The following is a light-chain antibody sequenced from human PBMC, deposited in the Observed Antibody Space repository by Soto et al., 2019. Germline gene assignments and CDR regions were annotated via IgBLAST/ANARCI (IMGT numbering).Light chain of an antibody. CDR3: QQRGNWPLT. J-gene: IGKJ4*01. CDR2: NAA. V-gene: IGKV3-15*01. CDR1: QRIDTS. Sequence: EIVMTQSPATLSVSPGERATLSCRASQRIDTSLAWYQQRPGQAPRLLLYNAATRATGIPARFSGRGFGTEFTLTISSLQSEDFALYYCQQRGNWPLTFGGGTKVEVK.